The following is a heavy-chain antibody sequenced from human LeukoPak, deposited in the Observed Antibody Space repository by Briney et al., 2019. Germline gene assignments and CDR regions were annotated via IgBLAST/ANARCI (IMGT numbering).Heavy chain of an antibody. V-gene: IGHV1-18*01. CDR1: GYTFTHHG. CDR2: ISCYNGDT. Sequence: ASVKVSCKASGYTFTHHGIAWIRQAPGQGLESLGWISCYNGDTIYAQKFQGRVTLTTEKSTSTVYMELRSLTSDDTAVYYCARDPSNTSGWYQYFDAWGRGTLVGVSS. J-gene: IGHJ2*01. CDR3: ARDPSNTSGWYQYFDA. D-gene: IGHD6-19*01.